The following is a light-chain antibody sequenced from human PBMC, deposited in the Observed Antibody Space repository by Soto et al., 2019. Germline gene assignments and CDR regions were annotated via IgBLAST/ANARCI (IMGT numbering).Light chain of an antibody. J-gene: IGLJ2*01. CDR3: SAYTNIGTVV. CDR1: SSDIGAYNY. V-gene: IGLV2-14*03. Sequence: QSVLTQPASVSGSPGQSITISCTGTSSDIGAYNYVSWYQQHPGKAPKLMIYDVNTRPSGVSDRFSGSKSGNTASLTISGLQAEDEADYYCSAYTNIGTVVFGGGTKLTVL. CDR2: DVN.